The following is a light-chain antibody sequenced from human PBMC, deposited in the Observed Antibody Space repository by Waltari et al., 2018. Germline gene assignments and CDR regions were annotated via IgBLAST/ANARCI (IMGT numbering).Light chain of an antibody. Sequence: SASGSPGQSVTISCTGTSSDVGGYDYVSWYQHHPGKVPKILIYEVNKRPSGVPDRFSGSKSGNTASLTVSGLQAEDEADYYCSSYVVNNYVVFGRGTKLTVL. CDR1: SSDVGGYDY. J-gene: IGLJ2*01. CDR3: SSYVVNNYVV. CDR2: EVN. V-gene: IGLV2-8*01.